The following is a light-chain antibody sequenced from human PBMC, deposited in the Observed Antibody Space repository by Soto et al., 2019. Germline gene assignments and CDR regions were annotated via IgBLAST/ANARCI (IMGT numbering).Light chain of an antibody. CDR2: DVS. J-gene: IGLJ2*01. CDR1: SSDVGGYNY. CDR3: SSYTSSSTLV. Sequence: QSALTQPASVSGSPGQAITLSCTGASSDVGGYNYVSWYQQHPGKAPKLMIYDVSNRPSGVSNRFSGSKYGNTASLTISGLQAEDEGDYYCSSYTSSSTLVFGGGTKGTVL. V-gene: IGLV2-14*01.